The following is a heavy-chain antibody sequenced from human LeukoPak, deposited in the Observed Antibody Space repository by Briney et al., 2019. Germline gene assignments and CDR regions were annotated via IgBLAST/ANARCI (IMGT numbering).Heavy chain of an antibody. CDR3: AQGYCPSTTCAIDY. CDR1: GFTFNSYA. Sequence: PGGSLRLSCAASGFTFNSYAMSWVRQAPGRGLEWVSGIGGSARSTYYADSAKGRFTISRDNSKNTLYLQMNSLRAEDTAAYYCAQGYCPSTTCAIDYWGQGTLVTVSS. V-gene: IGHV3-23*01. CDR2: IGGSARST. J-gene: IGHJ4*02. D-gene: IGHD2-2*01.